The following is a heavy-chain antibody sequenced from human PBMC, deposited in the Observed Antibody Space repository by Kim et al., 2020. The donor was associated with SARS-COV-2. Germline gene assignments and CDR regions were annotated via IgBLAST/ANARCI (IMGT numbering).Heavy chain of an antibody. D-gene: IGHD6-13*01. CDR3: AAGPIAYSSSWYYFDY. V-gene: IGHV1-58*02. CDR1: GFTFTSSA. Sequence: SVKVSCKASGFTFTSSAMQWVRQARGQRLEWIGWIVVGSGNTNYAQKFQERVTITRDMSTSTAYMELSSLRSEDTAVYYCAAGPIAYSSSWYYFDYWGQGTLVTVSS. J-gene: IGHJ4*02. CDR2: IVVGSGNT.